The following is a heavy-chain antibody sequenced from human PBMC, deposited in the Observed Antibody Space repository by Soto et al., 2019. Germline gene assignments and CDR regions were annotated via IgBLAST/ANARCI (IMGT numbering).Heavy chain of an antibody. D-gene: IGHD2-2*01. CDR1: GFTFSDYY. CDR3: ARDRCSSTSCYGDTDAFDI. CDR2: ISSSGSTI. J-gene: IGHJ3*02. Sequence: GGSLRLSCAASGFTFSDYYMSWIRQAPGKGLEWVSYISSSGSTIYYADSVKGRFTISRDNAKNSLYLQMNSLRAEDTAVYYCARDRCSSTSCYGDTDAFDIWGQGTMVTVSS. V-gene: IGHV3-11*01.